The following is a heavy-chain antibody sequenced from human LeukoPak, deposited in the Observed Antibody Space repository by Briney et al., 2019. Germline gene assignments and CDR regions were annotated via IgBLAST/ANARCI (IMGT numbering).Heavy chain of an antibody. D-gene: IGHD4-23*01. V-gene: IGHV1-2*02. CDR3: ARKAAGRTTVVTHFDY. J-gene: IGHJ4*02. CDR2: INTNSGGT. CDR1: GYTFTGYY. Sequence: ASVKVSCKASGYTFTGYYMHWVRQAPGQGLEWMGWINTNSGGTNYAQKFQGRVTMTRDTSISTAYMELSRLRSDDTAVYYCARKAAGRTTVVTHFDYWGQGTLVTVSS.